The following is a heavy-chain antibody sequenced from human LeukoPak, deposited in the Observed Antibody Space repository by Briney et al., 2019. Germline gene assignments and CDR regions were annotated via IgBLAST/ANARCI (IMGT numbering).Heavy chain of an antibody. CDR3: ASNRYNWNRSYYGMDV. V-gene: IGHV5-51*01. Sequence: GESLKISFKGSGYSFTSYWIGWVRQMPGKGLEWMGIIYPGDSDTRYSPSFQGQVTISADKSISTAYLQWSSLKASDTAMYYCASNRYNWNRSYYGMDVWGQGTTVTVSS. CDR2: IYPGDSDT. D-gene: IGHD1-20*01. CDR1: GYSFTSYW. J-gene: IGHJ6*02.